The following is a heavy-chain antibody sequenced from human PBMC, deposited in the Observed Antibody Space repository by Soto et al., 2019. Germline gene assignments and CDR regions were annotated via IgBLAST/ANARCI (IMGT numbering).Heavy chain of an antibody. CDR3: AKDTFFGSYYGYFDY. D-gene: IGHD1-26*01. CDR1: GFTFSSYA. V-gene: IGHV3-23*01. Sequence: PGGSLRLSCVASGFTFSSYAMSWVRQAPGKGLEWVSAISGSGGSTYYADSVKGRFTISRDNSKNTLYLQMNSLRAEDTAVYYCAKDTFFGSYYGYFDYWGQGTLVTVSS. CDR2: ISGSGGST. J-gene: IGHJ4*02.